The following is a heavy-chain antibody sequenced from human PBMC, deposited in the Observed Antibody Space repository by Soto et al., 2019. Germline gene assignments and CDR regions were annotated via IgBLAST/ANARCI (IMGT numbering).Heavy chain of an antibody. J-gene: IGHJ4*02. CDR2: IHYNGNT. Sequence: ETLSLTCTVSGASISSYSWSWIRQPPGKGLEWIGNIHYNGNTKYSPSLKSRVTMSVDTSKNHFSLKLISVTTADTAVYFCAREGNLGRWIQPLDSWGQGTLVTVSS. V-gene: IGHV4-59*01. CDR3: AREGNLGRWIQPLDS. D-gene: IGHD2-2*03. CDR1: GASISSYS.